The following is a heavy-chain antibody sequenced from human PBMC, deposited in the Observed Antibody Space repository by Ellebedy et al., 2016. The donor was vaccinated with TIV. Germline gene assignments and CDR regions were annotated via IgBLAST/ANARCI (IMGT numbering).Heavy chain of an antibody. CDR1: GFTFSNAW. CDR2: ISGSGGST. V-gene: IGHV3-23*01. J-gene: IGHJ4*02. D-gene: IGHD4-17*01. CDR3: AKEDYGDYVMGY. Sequence: GESLKISXAASGFTFSNAWMNWVRQAPGKGLEWVSAISGSGGSTYYADSVKGRFTISRDNSKNTLYLQMNSLRAEDTAVYYCAKEDYGDYVMGYWGQGTLVTVSS.